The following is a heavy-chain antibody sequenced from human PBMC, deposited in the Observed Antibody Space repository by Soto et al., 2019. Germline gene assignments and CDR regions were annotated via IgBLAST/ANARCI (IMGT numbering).Heavy chain of an antibody. D-gene: IGHD6-6*01. CDR2: ISSSSSTI. CDR3: AREGSGSSSYYFDY. Sequence: EVQLVESGGGLVQPGGSLRLSCAASGLTFSSYRMNWVRQAPGKGLEWVSYISSSSSTIYYADSVKGRFTISRDNAKNSLYLQMNCLRDEDTAVYYCAREGSGSSSYYFDYWGQGTLVTVSS. J-gene: IGHJ4*02. V-gene: IGHV3-48*02. CDR1: GLTFSSYR.